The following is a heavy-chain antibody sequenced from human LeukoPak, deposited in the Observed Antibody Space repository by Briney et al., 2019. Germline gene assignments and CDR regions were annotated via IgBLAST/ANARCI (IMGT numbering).Heavy chain of an antibody. Sequence: GGSLRLSCAASGFTFSDYYMSWVRQAPGKGLEWVSYISSSGSTIYYADSVKGRFTISRDNAKNSLYLQMNSLRAEDTAVYYCARSRGVATIPYGMDVWGQGTTVTVSS. CDR2: ISSSGSTI. CDR3: ARSRGVATIPYGMDV. V-gene: IGHV3-11*01. D-gene: IGHD5-12*01. J-gene: IGHJ6*02. CDR1: GFTFSDYY.